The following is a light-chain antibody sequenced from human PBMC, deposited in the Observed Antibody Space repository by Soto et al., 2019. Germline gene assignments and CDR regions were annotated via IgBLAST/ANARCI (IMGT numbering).Light chain of an antibody. V-gene: IGKV1-5*03. J-gene: IGKJ5*01. CDR2: KAS. Sequence: DIQMTQSPSTLSASVGDRVTITCRASQSISSWLAWYQQKPGKAPKLLIYKASSLESGVPSRSSGSGSGTEFTLTLSSLQPDDFATYYCQQYNSYPITFGQGTRLEIK. CDR3: QQYNSYPIT. CDR1: QSISSW.